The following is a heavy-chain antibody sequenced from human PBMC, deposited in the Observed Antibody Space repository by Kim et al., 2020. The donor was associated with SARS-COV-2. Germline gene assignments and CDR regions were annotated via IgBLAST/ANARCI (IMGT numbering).Heavy chain of an antibody. V-gene: IGHV3-30*07. Sequence: RFTISRDNSKNTLYLQMNSLRAEDTAVYYCARDRYGSGSYWVYYYYGMDVWGQGTTVTVSS. D-gene: IGHD3-10*01. CDR3: ARDRYGSGSYWVYYYYGMDV. J-gene: IGHJ6*02.